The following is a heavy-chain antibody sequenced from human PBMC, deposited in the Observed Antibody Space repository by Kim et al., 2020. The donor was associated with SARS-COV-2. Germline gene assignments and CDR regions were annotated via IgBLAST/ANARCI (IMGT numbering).Heavy chain of an antibody. V-gene: IGHV3-74*01. D-gene: IGHD1-26*01. CDR3: ARGSGSFMQWYFDL. J-gene: IGHJ2*01. Sequence: ADSVKGRFTISRDNAKNTLYLQMNSLRGEDTAVYHCARGSGSFMQWYFDLWGRGTLVTVSS.